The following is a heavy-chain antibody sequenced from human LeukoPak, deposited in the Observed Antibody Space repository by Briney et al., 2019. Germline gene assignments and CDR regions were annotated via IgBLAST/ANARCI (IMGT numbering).Heavy chain of an antibody. CDR3: ARDGETYWFDP. J-gene: IGHJ5*02. V-gene: IGHV1-69*04. CDR1: GYTFTSYD. D-gene: IGHD3-10*01. Sequence: ASVKVSCKASGYTFTSYDINWVRQATGQGLEWMGRIIPILGIANYAQKFQGRVTITADKSTSTAYMELSSLRSEDTAVYYCARDGETYWFDPWGQGTLVTVSS. CDR2: IIPILGIA.